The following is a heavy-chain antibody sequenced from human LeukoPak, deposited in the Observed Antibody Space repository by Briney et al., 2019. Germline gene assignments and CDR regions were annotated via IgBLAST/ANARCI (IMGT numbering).Heavy chain of an antibody. Sequence: ASVKVPCKASGYTFTSYYMHWVRQAPGQGLEWMGIINPSGGSTNYAQKFQGRVTMTRDTSTSTVYMEVSSLRSEDTAVYYCARTVDSTNFDYWGQGTLVTVSS. V-gene: IGHV1-46*01. CDR1: GYTFTSYY. D-gene: IGHD2-2*01. CDR3: ARTVDSTNFDY. J-gene: IGHJ4*02. CDR2: INPSGGST.